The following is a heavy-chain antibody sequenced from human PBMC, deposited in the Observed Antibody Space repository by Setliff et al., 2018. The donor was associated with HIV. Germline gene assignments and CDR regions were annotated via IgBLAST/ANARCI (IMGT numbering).Heavy chain of an antibody. Sequence: SETLSLTCTVSGGSISTSRHYWGWIRQPPGKGLEWIGSIYSTGSTNYNPSLQSRVSISMDASKNKFSLKVTSVTSADTAVYYCAKGAGFYGDYTFDYWGQGNLVTVSS. J-gene: IGHJ4*02. D-gene: IGHD4-17*01. V-gene: IGHV4-39*07. CDR2: IYSTGST. CDR3: AKGAGFYGDYTFDY. CDR1: GGSISTSRHY.